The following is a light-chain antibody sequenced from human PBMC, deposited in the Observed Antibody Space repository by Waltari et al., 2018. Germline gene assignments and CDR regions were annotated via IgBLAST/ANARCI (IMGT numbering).Light chain of an antibody. CDR2: DVT. J-gene: IGLJ1*01. V-gene: IGLV2-14*03. CDR1: SSDVGGYNY. Sequence: QSALTQPASVSGSPGQSITISCTGTSSDVGGYNYVSWYQQHPGKAPKLRIYDVTNRPSGVSNRFSGSKSGNTASLTISGLQAEDEADYYCSSYTSSSAHYVFGSATKVTVL. CDR3: SSYTSSSAHYV.